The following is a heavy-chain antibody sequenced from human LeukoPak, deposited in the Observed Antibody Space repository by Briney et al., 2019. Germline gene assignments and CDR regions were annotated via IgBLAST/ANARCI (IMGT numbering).Heavy chain of an antibody. CDR1: GFTFSNYA. CDR3: ARDIGCSGVSCYSRYYYGMDV. Sequence: GGSLRLSCAASGFTFSNYAMNWVRQAPGKGLEWVAVIWYDGSNKYYADSVKGRFTISRDNSKKTLYLQMNSLRAEDTAVYYCARDIGCSGVSCYSRYYYGMDVWGQGTTVTVSS. CDR2: IWYDGSNK. V-gene: IGHV3-33*08. J-gene: IGHJ6*02. D-gene: IGHD2-15*01.